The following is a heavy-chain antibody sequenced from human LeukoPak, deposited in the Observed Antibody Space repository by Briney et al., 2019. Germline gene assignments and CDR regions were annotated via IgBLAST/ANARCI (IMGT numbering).Heavy chain of an antibody. Sequence: SSETLSPTCAVSGGSFSGYYWTWIRQPPGKGLEWIGEINHSGSANYNPSLKSRVTISLDTSKNQFSLKLSSVTAADTAVYYCARGQGTVTTHWGQGTLVTVSS. CDR2: INHSGSA. CDR1: GGSFSGYY. CDR3: ARGQGTVTTH. J-gene: IGHJ4*02. V-gene: IGHV4-34*01. D-gene: IGHD4-17*01.